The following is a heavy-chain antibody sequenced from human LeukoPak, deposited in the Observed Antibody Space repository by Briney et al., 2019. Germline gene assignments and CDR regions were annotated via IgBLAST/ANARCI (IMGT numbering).Heavy chain of an antibody. Sequence: PSETLSLTCTVSGASISGYYWNWIRQPPGEGLEWIGSIHPSGTLYNNPSLESRVTMSMDTSKNQFSLNLNSVTAADTVVYFCSRGLDSRKLGYWGQGTLVTVSS. CDR1: GASISGYY. CDR2: IHPSGTL. J-gene: IGHJ4*02. D-gene: IGHD3-22*01. CDR3: SRGLDSRKLGY. V-gene: IGHV4-4*07.